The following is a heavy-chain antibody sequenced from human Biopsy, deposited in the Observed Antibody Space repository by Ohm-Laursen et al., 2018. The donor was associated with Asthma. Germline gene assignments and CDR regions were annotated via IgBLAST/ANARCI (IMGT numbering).Heavy chain of an antibody. D-gene: IGHD1-26*01. CDR3: ARDFGCGSYFVGTTFDY. Sequence: SLRLSCSASGFTFKAYGIHWVRQAPGKGLEWVTVMSCEESVQYFADSVKGRFTFSRDNSKNTLYLQMNSLRAEDSAVYYCARDFGCGSYFVGTTFDYWGQGALVTVSS. CDR1: GFTFKAYG. J-gene: IGHJ4*02. V-gene: IGHV3-30*03. CDR2: MSCEESVQ.